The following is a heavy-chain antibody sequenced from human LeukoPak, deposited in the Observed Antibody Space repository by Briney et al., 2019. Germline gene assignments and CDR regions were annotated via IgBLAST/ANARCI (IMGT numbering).Heavy chain of an antibody. CDR1: GFSISRRY. V-gene: IGHV3-21*01. Sequence: PGGSLRLSCAASGFSISRRYLTWVRQAPGKGLEWVSSISSSSSYIYYADSVKGRFTISRDNAKNSLYLQMNSLRAEDMAVYYCASPYSSRWYELCYWGQGTLVTVSS. J-gene: IGHJ4*02. D-gene: IGHD6-13*01. CDR2: ISSSSSYI. CDR3: ASPYSSRWYELCY.